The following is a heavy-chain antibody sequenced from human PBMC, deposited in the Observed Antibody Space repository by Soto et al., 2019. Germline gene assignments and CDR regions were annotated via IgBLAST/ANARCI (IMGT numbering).Heavy chain of an antibody. CDR1: GFTFSRDW. V-gene: IGHV3-7*01. CDR3: ARGPKIATYYYYYMDV. Sequence: GGSLRLLCAASGFTFSRDWLSLVRQDLEKGLEWVANIKQDGSEKYYVDSVKGRFTISRDNAKNSLYLQMNSLRAEDTAVYYCARGPKIATYYYYYMDVWGKGTTVTVS. CDR2: IKQDGSEK. J-gene: IGHJ6*03.